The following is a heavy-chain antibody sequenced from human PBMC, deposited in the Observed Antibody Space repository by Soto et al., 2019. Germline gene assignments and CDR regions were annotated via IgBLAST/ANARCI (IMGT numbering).Heavy chain of an antibody. Sequence: PSETLSLTCAVYGGSFSGYYWSWIRQPPGKGLGWIGEINHSGSTNYNPSLKSRVTISVDTSKNQFSLKLSSVTAADTAVYYCERALTTHRRGYYPLDYWGQGTLVTVSS. CDR2: INHSGST. D-gene: IGHD3-22*01. CDR1: GGSFSGYY. V-gene: IGHV4-34*01. CDR3: ERALTTHRRGYYPLDY. J-gene: IGHJ4*02.